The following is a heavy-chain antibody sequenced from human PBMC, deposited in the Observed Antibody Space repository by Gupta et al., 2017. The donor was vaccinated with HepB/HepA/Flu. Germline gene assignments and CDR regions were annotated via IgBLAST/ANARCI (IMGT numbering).Heavy chain of an antibody. CDR2: IYPGTSEA. V-gene: IGHV5-51*01. D-gene: IGHD1-1*01. Sequence: EVQLVQSGAEVKKPGESLTISCKGSGYSFTDYWIGWVRQMPGEGLEWMAMIYPGTSEARYSPSFQGQVSISADKSINIAYLQWNSLKASDTAIYYCARHIRSQLDRTIDWGQGTLVTVSS. J-gene: IGHJ4*02. CDR1: GYSFTDYW. CDR3: ARHIRSQLDRTID.